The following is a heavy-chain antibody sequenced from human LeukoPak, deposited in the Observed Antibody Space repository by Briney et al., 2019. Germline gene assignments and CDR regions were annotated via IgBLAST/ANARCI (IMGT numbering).Heavy chain of an antibody. CDR3: AIQKFSVGTWEDYYYMDV. V-gene: IGHV3-7*01. Sequence: GGSLRLSCAASAFTTSSCRVCEGRQAPGKGLEWVANIKQDGSEKYYVDSVKGRFTISRDNAKNTLYLQMNSLRAEDTAVYYCAIQKFSVGTWEDYYYMDVWGKGTTVTVSS. CDR1: AFTTSSCR. D-gene: IGHD2-15*01. CDR2: IKQDGSEK. J-gene: IGHJ6*03.